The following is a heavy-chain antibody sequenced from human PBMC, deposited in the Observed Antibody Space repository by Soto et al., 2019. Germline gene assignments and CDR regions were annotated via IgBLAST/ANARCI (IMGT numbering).Heavy chain of an antibody. CDR2: ISYGGSNK. D-gene: IGHD3-3*01. V-gene: IGHV3-30*18. CDR1: GFTFSSYG. J-gene: IGHJ6*02. Sequence: GGSLRLSCAASGFTFSSYGMHWVRQAPGKGLEWVAVISYGGSNKYYADSVKGRFTISRDNSKNTLYLQMNSLRAEDTAVYYCAKERTYYDFWSPLDVWGQGTTVTVSS. CDR3: AKERTYYDFWSPLDV.